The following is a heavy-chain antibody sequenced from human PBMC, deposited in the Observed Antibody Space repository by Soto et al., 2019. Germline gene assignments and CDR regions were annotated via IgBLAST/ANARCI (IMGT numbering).Heavy chain of an antibody. J-gene: IGHJ6*02. Sequence: PGGSLRLSXAASGFTFSSYAMSWVRQAPGKGLEWVSAISGSGGSTYYADSVKGRFTISRDNSKNTLYLQMNSLRAEDTAVDYCAKDHRNFAAYYYGMDVWGQGTTVTGSS. D-gene: IGHD4-4*01. CDR2: ISGSGGST. CDR1: GFTFSSYA. CDR3: AKDHRNFAAYYYGMDV. V-gene: IGHV3-23*01.